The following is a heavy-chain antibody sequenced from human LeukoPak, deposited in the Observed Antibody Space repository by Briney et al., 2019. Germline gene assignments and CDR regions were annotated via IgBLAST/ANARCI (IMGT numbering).Heavy chain of an antibody. D-gene: IGHD3-22*01. Sequence: PGGSLRLSCAASGFTVSSSFIYWVRRAPGKGLEWVSFIHRDDKTYYADSVKGRFTMSRDSSKNTLYLQMNSLRAEDTAVYYCAKDPRSWSSGYYSSYFDYWGQGTLVTVSS. V-gene: IGHV3-53*01. J-gene: IGHJ4*02. CDR3: AKDPRSWSSGYYSSYFDY. CDR1: GFTVSSSF. CDR2: IHRDDKT.